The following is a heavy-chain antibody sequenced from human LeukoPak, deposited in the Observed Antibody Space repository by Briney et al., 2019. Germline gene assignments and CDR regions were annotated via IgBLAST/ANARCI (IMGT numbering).Heavy chain of an antibody. D-gene: IGHD3-10*01. J-gene: IGHJ4*02. Sequence: GASVKVSCKASGGTFSNFAISWVRQAPGQGLEWMGGIIPIFGTTNYAQKFQGRVTITADESTSTAYMELSSLRSEDTAVYYCASNRGFGELLVTVYWGQGTLVSVSS. CDR1: GGTFSNFA. V-gene: IGHV1-69*13. CDR3: ASNRGFGELLVTVY. CDR2: IIPIFGTT.